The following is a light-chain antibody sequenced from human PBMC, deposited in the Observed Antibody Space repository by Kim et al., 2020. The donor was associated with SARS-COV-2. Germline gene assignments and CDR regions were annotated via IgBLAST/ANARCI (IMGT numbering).Light chain of an antibody. CDR3: QAWDSITAVV. Sequence: SYELTQPPSVSVSPGQTASITCSGDKLGDKYACWYQQKPGQSPVLVIYQDSKRPSGIPERFSGSNSGNTATLTISGTQAMDEADYYCQAWDSITAVVFG. CDR1: KLGDKY. V-gene: IGLV3-1*01. J-gene: IGLJ2*01. CDR2: QDS.